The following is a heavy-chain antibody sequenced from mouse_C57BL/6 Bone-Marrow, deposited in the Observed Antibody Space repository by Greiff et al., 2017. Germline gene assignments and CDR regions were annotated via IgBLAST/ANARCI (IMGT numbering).Heavy chain of an antibody. CDR2: ISNGGGST. J-gene: IGHJ4*01. D-gene: IGHD3-2*02. V-gene: IGHV5-12*01. CDR1: GFTFSDYY. Sequence: EVQLQESGGGLVQPGGSLKLSCAASGFTFSDYYMYWVRQTPEKRLEWVAYISNGGGSTYYPDTVKGRFTISRDNAKNTLYLQMSRLKSEDTAMYYCARQLRLLYYYAMDYWGQGTSVTVSS. CDR3: ARQLRLLYYYAMDY.